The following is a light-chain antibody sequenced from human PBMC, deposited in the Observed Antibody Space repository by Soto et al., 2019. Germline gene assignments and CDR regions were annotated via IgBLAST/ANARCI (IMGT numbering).Light chain of an antibody. Sequence: DIQMTHSPSCLSASVGDRVTITCRASQSISTYLNWYQQKPGKAPKLLIYAASSLQSGVPSRFSGSGSGTDFTLTISSLQPEDFATYYCQQSFSIPITFGQGTRLEIK. CDR1: QSISTY. CDR3: QQSFSIPIT. V-gene: IGKV1-39*01. CDR2: AAS. J-gene: IGKJ5*01.